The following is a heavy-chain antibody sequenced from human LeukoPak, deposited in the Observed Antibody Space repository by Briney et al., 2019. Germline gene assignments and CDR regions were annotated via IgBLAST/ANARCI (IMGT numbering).Heavy chain of an antibody. J-gene: IGHJ6*03. D-gene: IGHD3-16*01. CDR2: ISSSSSTI. V-gene: IGHV3-48*04. Sequence: GGSLRLSCAASGFTFSSYSMNWVRQAPGKVLGWVAYISSSSSTIYYADSVKGRFTIPRDNAKNSLYLQMNSLRAEDTAVYYCARVFAGTTFGFRYYYMDVWGKGTTVTVSS. CDR3: ARVFAGTTFGFRYYYMDV. CDR1: GFTFSSYS.